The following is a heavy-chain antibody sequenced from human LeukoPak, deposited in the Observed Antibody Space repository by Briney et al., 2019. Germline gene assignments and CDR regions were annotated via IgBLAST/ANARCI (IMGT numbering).Heavy chain of an antibody. CDR2: IYTSGST. Sequence: SETLSLTCTVSGGSISSYYWSWIRQPAGKGLEWTGRIYTSGSTNYNPSLKSRVTMSVDTSKNQFSLKLSSVTAADTAVYYCARVGCSGGSCFPDYWGQGTLVTVSS. CDR3: ARVGCSGGSCFPDY. D-gene: IGHD2-15*01. V-gene: IGHV4-4*07. J-gene: IGHJ4*02. CDR1: GGSISSYY.